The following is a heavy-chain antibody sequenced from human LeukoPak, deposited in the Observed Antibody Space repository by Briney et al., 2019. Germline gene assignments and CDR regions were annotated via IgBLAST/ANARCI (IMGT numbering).Heavy chain of an antibody. J-gene: IGHJ4*02. CDR2: IWYDGSNK. V-gene: IGHV3-33*01. CDR3: ARGGVISATPTY. CDR1: GFTFSSYG. Sequence: PGGSLRLSCAASGFTFSSYGMHWVRQAPGKGLEWVAVIWYDGSNKYYADSVKGRSTISRDNSKNTLYLQMNSLRAEDTAVYYCARGGVISATPTYWGQGTLVTVSS. D-gene: IGHD3-16*02.